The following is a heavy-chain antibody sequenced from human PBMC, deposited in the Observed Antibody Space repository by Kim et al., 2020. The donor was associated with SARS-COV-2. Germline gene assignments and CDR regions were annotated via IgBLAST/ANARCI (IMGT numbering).Heavy chain of an antibody. Sequence: GGSLRLSCAASGFTFSGYWMQWVRQAPGKGLVWVSRIKNDGSDITYADSVKGRFTILRDNAKNTLYLQMKSLRAEDTAVYYCTRESYNYGYGYWGQGTL. J-gene: IGHJ4*02. CDR1: GFTFSGYW. CDR3: TRESYNYGYGY. CDR2: IKNDGSDI. V-gene: IGHV3-74*01. D-gene: IGHD5-18*01.